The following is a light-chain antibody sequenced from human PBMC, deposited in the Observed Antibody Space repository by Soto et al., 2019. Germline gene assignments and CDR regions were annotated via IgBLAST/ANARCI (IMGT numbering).Light chain of an antibody. J-gene: IGLJ1*01. V-gene: IGLV1-40*01. Sequence: QSALAQPPSVSGAPGQKVTISCTGSSSNIGAGYDLHWYQQLPGTAPKLLLYGNSNRPSGVPDRVSGSKSGTSASLAITGLQAEDEADYYCQSYDSSLSAYVFGTGTKVTVL. CDR2: GNS. CDR1: SSNIGAGYD. CDR3: QSYDSSLSAYV.